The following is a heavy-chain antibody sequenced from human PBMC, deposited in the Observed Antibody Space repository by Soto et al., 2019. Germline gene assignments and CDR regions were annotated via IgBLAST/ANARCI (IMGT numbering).Heavy chain of an antibody. Sequence: SETLSLTCTVSGGSISSGGYYWSWIRQHPGKGLEWIGYIYYSGSTYYNPSLKSRVTISVGTSKNQFSLKLSSVTAADTAVYYCAREGGAYYYYGMDVWGQGTTVTVSS. CDR3: AREGGAYYYYGMDV. D-gene: IGHD1-26*01. CDR1: GGSISSGGYY. CDR2: IYYSGST. J-gene: IGHJ6*02. V-gene: IGHV4-31*03.